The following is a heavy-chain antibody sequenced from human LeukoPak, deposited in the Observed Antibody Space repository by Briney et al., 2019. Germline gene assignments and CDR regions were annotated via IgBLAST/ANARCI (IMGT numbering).Heavy chain of an antibody. Sequence: GSLRLSCAASGFALSSHWMTWVRQVPGRGPEWVASVNRDGSETYYLDSVKGRFTISKDNAKNSLYLQMSSLRAEDTALYHCARNNGMDVWGQGTTVIVSS. V-gene: IGHV3-7*03. CDR3: ARNNGMDV. J-gene: IGHJ6*02. CDR1: GFALSSHW. CDR2: VNRDGSET.